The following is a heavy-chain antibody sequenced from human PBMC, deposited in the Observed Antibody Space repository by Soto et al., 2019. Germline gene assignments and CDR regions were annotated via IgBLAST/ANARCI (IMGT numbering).Heavy chain of an antibody. J-gene: IGHJ6*02. Sequence: GGSLRLSCAASGFTFSSYAMHWVRQAPGKGLEYVSAISSNGGSTYYANSVKGRFTISRDNSKNTLYLQMGNLRAEDMAVYYCARDLAAAGDYYYYYGMDVWGQGTTVTVSS. CDR1: GFTFSSYA. V-gene: IGHV3-64*01. D-gene: IGHD6-13*01. CDR2: ISSNGGST. CDR3: ARDLAAAGDYYYYYGMDV.